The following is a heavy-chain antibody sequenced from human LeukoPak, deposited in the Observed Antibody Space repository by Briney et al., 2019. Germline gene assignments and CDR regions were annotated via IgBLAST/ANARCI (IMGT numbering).Heavy chain of an antibody. CDR2: IYYSGTT. J-gene: IGHJ4*02. V-gene: IGHV4-31*03. D-gene: IGHD3-10*01. CDR1: GGSISSGGHY. CDR3: ARGRYYGSGTLYFDY. Sequence: SETLSLTCTVSGGSISSGGHYWTWIRQHPGKGLEWIGYIYYSGTTYYNPSLQSRVTISVDTSKNQFSLRLSSVTAADTAVYYCARGRYYGSGTLYFDYWGQGILVTVSS.